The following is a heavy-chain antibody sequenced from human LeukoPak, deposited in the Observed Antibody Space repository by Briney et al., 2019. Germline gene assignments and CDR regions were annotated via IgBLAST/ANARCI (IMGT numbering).Heavy chain of an antibody. J-gene: IGHJ4*02. V-gene: IGHV3-23*01. Sequence: PGGSLRLSCAASGFTFSSLAMTWVRQAPGKGLEWVSGISDGGGTSYADSVKGRFTISRDNSQSTLYLQMNSLRAEDTAVYYCAKDRVCSGGSCYFDYWGQGTLVTVSS. D-gene: IGHD2-15*01. CDR1: GFTFSSLA. CDR3: AKDRVCSGGSCYFDY. CDR2: ISDGGGT.